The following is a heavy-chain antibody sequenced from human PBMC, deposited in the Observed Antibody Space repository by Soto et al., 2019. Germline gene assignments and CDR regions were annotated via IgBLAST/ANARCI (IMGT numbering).Heavy chain of an antibody. J-gene: IGHJ4*02. D-gene: IGHD2-21*01. V-gene: IGHV1-69*13. Sequence: GASVKVSCKASGGTFSSYAISWVRQAPGQGLEWMGGIIPIFGTANYAQKFQGRVTITADESTSTAYMELSSLRSEDTAVYYCASGGIPPLVAPLYYWGQGTLVTVSS. CDR2: IIPIFGTA. CDR3: ASGGIPPLVAPLYY. CDR1: GGTFSSYA.